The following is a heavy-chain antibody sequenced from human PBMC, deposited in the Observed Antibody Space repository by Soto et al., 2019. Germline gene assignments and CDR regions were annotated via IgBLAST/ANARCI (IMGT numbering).Heavy chain of an antibody. V-gene: IGHV4-38-2*02. Sequence: SETLSLTCTFSCYSIISGSYWAWIRQPPGKGPEWIASIYHGGTTFYNPSLKSRITISVDTSNNQFSLKLTSVTAADTAVYYCARVHVMVVAGSTFDYWGHGTLVTVSS. D-gene: IGHD6-19*01. CDR2: IYHGGTT. J-gene: IGHJ4*01. CDR3: ARVHVMVVAGSTFDY. CDR1: CYSIISGSY.